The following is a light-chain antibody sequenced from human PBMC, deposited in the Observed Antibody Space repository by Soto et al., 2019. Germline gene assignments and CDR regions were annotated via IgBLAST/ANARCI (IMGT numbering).Light chain of an antibody. CDR2: GAS. V-gene: IGKV3D-20*02. CDR3: QQRSNWPIT. Sequence: VVSLSPGTLSLSTGERATLSCRASQRISSNFLAWYQQKPGQAPRLLIYGASSRATGIPGRFSGSGSGTDFTLTISRLEPEDFAVYYCQQRSNWPITFGQGTRLEIK. J-gene: IGKJ5*01. CDR1: QRISSNF.